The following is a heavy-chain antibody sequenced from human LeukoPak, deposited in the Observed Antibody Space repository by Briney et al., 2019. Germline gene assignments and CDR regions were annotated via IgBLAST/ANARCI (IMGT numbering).Heavy chain of an antibody. J-gene: IGHJ4*02. CDR1: GFTFSNAW. V-gene: IGHV3-23*01. Sequence: PGGSLRLSCAASGFTFSNAWMSWVRQAPGKGLEWVSAISGGGGSTYYADSVKGRFTISRDNSKNTLYLQMNSLRAEDAAVYYCAKNGFHCTSTSCYSTSYYFDYWGQGTLVTVSS. D-gene: IGHD2-2*01. CDR2: ISGGGGST. CDR3: AKNGFHCTSTSCYSTSYYFDY.